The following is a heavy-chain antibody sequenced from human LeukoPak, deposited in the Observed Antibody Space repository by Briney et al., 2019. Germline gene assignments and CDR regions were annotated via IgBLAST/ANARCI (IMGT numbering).Heavy chain of an antibody. V-gene: IGHV1-69*13. CDR1: GGTFSSYA. CDR3: ARPCYDSSGHYLGGSWWYFDL. J-gene: IGHJ2*01. Sequence: SVKVSCKASGGTFSSYAISWVRQAPGQGLEWMGGIIPIFGTANYAQKFQGRVTITADESTSTAYMELSSLRSEDTAVYYCARPCYDSSGHYLGGSWWYFDLWGRGTLVTVSS. D-gene: IGHD3-22*01. CDR2: IIPIFGTA.